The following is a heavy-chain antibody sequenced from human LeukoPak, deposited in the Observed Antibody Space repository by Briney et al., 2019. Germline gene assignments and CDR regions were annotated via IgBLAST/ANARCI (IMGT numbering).Heavy chain of an antibody. CDR1: RFTFSSYA. CDR2: ISGSGDST. V-gene: IGHV3-23*01. Sequence: GGSLRLSCAASRFTFSSYAMSWVRQAPGKGLEWPSAISGSGDSTYYADSVKGRFTISRDNSKNTLYLQLNNLRAEDTAVYYCAKEMGYSSSWYYFDYWGQGTLVTVSS. D-gene: IGHD6-13*01. J-gene: IGHJ4*02. CDR3: AKEMGYSSSWYYFDY.